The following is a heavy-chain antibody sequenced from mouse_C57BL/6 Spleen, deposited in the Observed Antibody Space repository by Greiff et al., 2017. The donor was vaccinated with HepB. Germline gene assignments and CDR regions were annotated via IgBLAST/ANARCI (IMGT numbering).Heavy chain of an antibody. Sequence: EVQLQESGPGLVKPSQSLSLTCSVTGYSITSGYYWNWIRQLPGNKLGWMGYISYDGSNNYNPSLNNRISITRDTAKNKIFLKLNSVTTEDTTTYFCASTSAWFADWGQGTLVTVSA. CDR3: ASTSAWFAD. CDR2: ISYDGSN. J-gene: IGHJ3*01. D-gene: IGHD6-1*01. CDR1: GYSITSGYY. V-gene: IGHV3-6*01.